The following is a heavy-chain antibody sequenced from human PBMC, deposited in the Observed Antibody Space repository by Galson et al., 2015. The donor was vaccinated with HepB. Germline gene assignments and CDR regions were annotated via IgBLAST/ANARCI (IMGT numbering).Heavy chain of an antibody. V-gene: IGHV1-46*01. J-gene: IGHJ4*02. Sequence: SVKVSCKASGYTFTSYYMHWVRQAPGQGLEWMGIINPSGGSTSYAQKFQGRVTMTRDTSTSTVYMELSSLRSEDTAVYYCARDRITIFGVVIPFDYWGQGTLVTVSS. CDR2: INPSGGST. CDR3: ARDRITIFGVVIPFDY. CDR1: GYTFTSYY. D-gene: IGHD3-3*01.